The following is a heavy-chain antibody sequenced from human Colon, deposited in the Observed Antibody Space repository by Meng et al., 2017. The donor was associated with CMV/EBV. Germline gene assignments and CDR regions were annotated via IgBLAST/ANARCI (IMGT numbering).Heavy chain of an antibody. Sequence: GRSLRPSWARSGFTFGLYGIRCDRQAPGKGMGGVADISYDGSDKKYADSVKGRCTISRANAKNSLYLQMNSLSAEDTALYYCAREGQLRYFDWLLHGMDVWGQGTTVTVSS. J-gene: IGHJ6*02. CDR2: ISYDGSDK. CDR3: AREGQLRYFDWLLHGMDV. D-gene: IGHD3-9*01. CDR1: GFTFGLYG. V-gene: IGHV3-30-3*01.